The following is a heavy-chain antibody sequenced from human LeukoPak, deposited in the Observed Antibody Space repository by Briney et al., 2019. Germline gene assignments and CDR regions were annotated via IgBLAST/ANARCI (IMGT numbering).Heavy chain of an antibody. V-gene: IGHV1-69*01. Sequence: SVKVSFKASGGTFSSYAISWVRQAPGQGLEWMGGIIPIFGTANYTEKFQGRVTITADESTNTAYMELSSLRSEDTAVYYCARDKVQRWLQGDAFDIWGQGTMVTVSS. J-gene: IGHJ3*02. CDR1: GGTFSSYA. CDR3: ARDKVQRWLQGDAFDI. CDR2: IIPIFGTA. D-gene: IGHD5-24*01.